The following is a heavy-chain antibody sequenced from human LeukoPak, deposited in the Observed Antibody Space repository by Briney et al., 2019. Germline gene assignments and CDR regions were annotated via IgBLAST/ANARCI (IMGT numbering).Heavy chain of an antibody. V-gene: IGHV4-59*01. CDR3: ARERARAFDI. J-gene: IGHJ3*02. CDR2: IYYSGST. CDR1: GGSISSYY. Sequence: SETLSLTCTVSGGSISSYYWSWIRQPPGKGLEWIGYIYYSGSTNYNPSLKSRVTISVDTSKNQFSLKPGSVTAADTAVYYCARERARAFDIWGQGTMVTVSS.